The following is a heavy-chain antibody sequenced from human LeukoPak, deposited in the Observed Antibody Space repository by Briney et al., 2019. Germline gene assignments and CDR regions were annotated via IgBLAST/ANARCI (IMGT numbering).Heavy chain of an antibody. J-gene: IGHJ4*02. CDR2: ISWNSGSI. CDR3: AKDSLSGSYEGGVDY. CDR1: GFTFDDYA. D-gene: IGHD1-26*01. Sequence: GGSLRLSCAASGFTFDDYAMHWVRQAPGKGLEWVSGISWNSGSIGYADSVKGRFTISRDNAKNSLYLQMNSLRAEDTALYYCAKDSLSGSYEGGVDYWGQGTLVTVSS. V-gene: IGHV3-9*01.